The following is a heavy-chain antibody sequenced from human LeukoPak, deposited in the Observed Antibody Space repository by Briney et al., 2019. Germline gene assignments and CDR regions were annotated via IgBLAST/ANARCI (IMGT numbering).Heavy chain of an antibody. CDR1: GFTLRDYY. CDR2: MSSTGNTI. D-gene: IGHD2/OR15-2a*01. CDR3: ARSPSYFTYFDL. V-gene: IGHV3-11*04. Sequence: PGGSLRLACAASGFTLRDYYMSWIRQAPGKGLEWISYMSSTGNTIYYAESVKGRFTVSSDSANNSMSLQMTSLRAEDSAVYYCARSPSYFTYFDLWGRDTLVTVSS. J-gene: IGHJ2*01.